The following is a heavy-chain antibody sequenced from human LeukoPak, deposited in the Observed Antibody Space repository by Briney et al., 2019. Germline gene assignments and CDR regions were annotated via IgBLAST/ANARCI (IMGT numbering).Heavy chain of an antibody. V-gene: IGHV4-39*02. CDR3: ASQPTTEIGIDY. D-gene: IGHD4-11*01. Sequence: SETLSLTCTVSGGSTSSNYHYWGWIRQPPGKGLEWIGSINYRGTAYYNPSLRSRVTIFIDTSKNHFSLRLTSVTATDTAVYFCASQPTTEIGIDYWGQGTLVTVSS. CDR1: GGSTSSNYHY. J-gene: IGHJ4*02. CDR2: INYRGTA.